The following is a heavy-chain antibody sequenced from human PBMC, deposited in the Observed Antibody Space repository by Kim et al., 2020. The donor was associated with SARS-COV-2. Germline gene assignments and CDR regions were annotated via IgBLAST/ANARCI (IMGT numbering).Heavy chain of an antibody. CDR3: VRGVSGGFDF. D-gene: IGHD2-15*01. Sequence: TNADPVRGRFTTSRDTAKNKLFLQMNSLGAGDTAVYYCVRGVSGGFDFWGQGTMVTVSS. V-gene: IGHV3-74*01. J-gene: IGHJ3*01.